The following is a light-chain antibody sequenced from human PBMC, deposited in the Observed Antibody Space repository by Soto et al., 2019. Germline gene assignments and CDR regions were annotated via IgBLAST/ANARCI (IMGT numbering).Light chain of an antibody. J-gene: IGKJ4*01. CDR2: DAS. CDR3: QQYNNWPPLT. Sequence: MTQSPATLSVSPGERATLSCRASHFIGSNLAWYQHKPGEAPRLLIYDASSRATGIPARFSGSASGTEFALTISSQQSDDFAIYYWQQYNNWPPLTFGGGTKVEIK. CDR1: HFIGSN. V-gene: IGKV3-15*01.